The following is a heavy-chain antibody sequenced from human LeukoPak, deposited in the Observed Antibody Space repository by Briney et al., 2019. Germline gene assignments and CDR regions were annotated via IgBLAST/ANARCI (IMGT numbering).Heavy chain of an antibody. CDR2: ISFSGTT. J-gene: IGHJ4*02. CDR3: ATRHSSGREDY. CDR1: GGSISSSSYY. Sequence: SETLSLTCSVSGGSISSSSYYWGWIPQPPGKGLEWIGAISFSGTTYYNPSLESRVTISVDTSKHQFSLNLSSVTAADTAVYYCATRHSSGREDYWGQGTLVTVSS. D-gene: IGHD6-19*01. V-gene: IGHV4-39*01.